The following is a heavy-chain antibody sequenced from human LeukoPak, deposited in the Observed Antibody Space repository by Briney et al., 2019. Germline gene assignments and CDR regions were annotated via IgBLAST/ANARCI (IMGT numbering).Heavy chain of an antibody. V-gene: IGHV3-53*01. D-gene: IGHD3-10*01. CDR2: IYSDNT. J-gene: IGHJ4*02. CDR1: GFTVSSNS. Sequence: PGGSLRLSCTVSGFTVSSNSMSWVCQAPGKGLEWVSFIYSDNTHYSDSVKGRFTISRDNSKNTLYLQMNSLRAEDTAVYYCARGGESYYGSGSHDYWGQGTLVTVSS. CDR3: ARGGESYYGSGSHDY.